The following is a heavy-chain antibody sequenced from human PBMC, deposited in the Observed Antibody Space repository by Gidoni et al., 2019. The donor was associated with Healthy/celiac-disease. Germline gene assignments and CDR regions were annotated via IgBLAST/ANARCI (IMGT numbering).Heavy chain of an antibody. CDR3: ARDRDYGSGSGMMWFDP. CDR1: GGSISSGAYY. CDR2: IYYSGST. J-gene: IGHJ5*02. Sequence: QVQLQESGPGLVKPSQTLSLTCTVSGGSISSGAYYWSWIRQPPGKGLEWIGYIYYSGSTYYNPSLKSRVTISVDTSKNQFSLKLSSVTAADTAVYYCARDRDYGSGSGMMWFDPWGQGTLVTVSS. D-gene: IGHD3-10*01. V-gene: IGHV4-30-4*01.